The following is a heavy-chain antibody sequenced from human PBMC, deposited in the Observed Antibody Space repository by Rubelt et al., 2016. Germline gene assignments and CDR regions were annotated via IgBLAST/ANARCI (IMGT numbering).Heavy chain of an antibody. Sequence: QVQLVESGGGVVQPGRSLRLSCAASGFTFSSYGMHWVRQAPGKGLEWVAVIWYDGSNKYYAESVRGRFTSSRENSKNTRYLQMTSLGAEDTAVYYCAKDFLDYGDQSYIIDYWGQGTLVTVSS. CDR1: GFTFSSYG. D-gene: IGHD4-17*01. CDR2: IWYDGSNK. CDR3: AKDFLDYGDQSYIIDY. J-gene: IGHJ4*02. V-gene: IGHV3-33*06.